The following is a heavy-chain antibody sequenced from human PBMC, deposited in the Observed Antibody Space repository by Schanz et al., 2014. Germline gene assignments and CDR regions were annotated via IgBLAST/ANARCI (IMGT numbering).Heavy chain of an antibody. Sequence: QVQLVESGGGVVQPGRSLRLSCAASGFTFSNYGLHWVRQAPGKGLEWVTVISYDGNTKYYADSVKGRFTISRDNSKNTLYLQMNSLRPEDTAVYYCARPLGPNYYYYGLDVWGQGTTVTVSS. V-gene: IGHV3-30*03. CDR1: GFTFSNYG. J-gene: IGHJ6*02. CDR2: ISYDGNTK. CDR3: ARPLGPNYYYYGLDV.